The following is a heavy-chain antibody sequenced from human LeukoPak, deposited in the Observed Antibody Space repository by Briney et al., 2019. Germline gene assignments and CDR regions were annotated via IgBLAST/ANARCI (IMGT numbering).Heavy chain of an antibody. Sequence: PSETLSLTCTVSGGSISSGGYYWSWIRQHPGKGLEWIGYIYYSGSTYYNPSLKGRVTISVDTSKNQFSLKLSSVTAADTAVYYCAAYYDYVWGSYRYNYYFDYWGQGTLVTVS. D-gene: IGHD3-16*02. CDR1: GGSISSGGYY. CDR2: IYYSGST. V-gene: IGHV4-31*03. J-gene: IGHJ4*02. CDR3: AAYYDYVWGSYRYNYYFDY.